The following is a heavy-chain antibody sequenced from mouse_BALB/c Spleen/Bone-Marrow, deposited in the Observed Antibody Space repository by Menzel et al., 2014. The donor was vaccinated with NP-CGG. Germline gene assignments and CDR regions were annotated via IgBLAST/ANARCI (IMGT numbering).Heavy chain of an antibody. CDR1: GYAFSNYW. Sequence: QVQLQQPGAELVRPGSSVKISCKASGYAFSNYWMNWVKQRPGQGLEWIGQIYPGDGDTNYNGKFKGKATLTADKSSSTAYMQLSSLTSEDSAVYFCARRPWFAYWGQGTLVTVSA. V-gene: IGHV1-80*01. CDR2: IYPGDGDT. J-gene: IGHJ3*01. CDR3: ARRPWFAY.